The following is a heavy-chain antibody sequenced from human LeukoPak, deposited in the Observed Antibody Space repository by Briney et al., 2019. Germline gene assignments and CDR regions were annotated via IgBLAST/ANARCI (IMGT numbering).Heavy chain of an antibody. J-gene: IGHJ4*02. CDR1: GDSISSTDSY. D-gene: IGHD5-18*01. CDR2: IYYSGNT. V-gene: IGHV4-39*07. Sequence: SETLSLTCTVFGDSISSTDSYWGWIRQPPGKALEWIATIYYSGNTYYNPSLKSRVTISIDTSKNQFSLNLSSVTAADTAVYYCARGVDTAMVPFDYWGQGTLVTVSS. CDR3: ARGVDTAMVPFDY.